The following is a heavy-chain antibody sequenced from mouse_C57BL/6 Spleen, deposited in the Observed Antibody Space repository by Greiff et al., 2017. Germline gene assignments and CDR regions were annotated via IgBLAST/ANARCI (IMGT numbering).Heavy chain of an antibody. J-gene: IGHJ2*01. Sequence: QVQLQQSGAELVRPGASVTLSCKASGYTFTDYEMHWVKQTPVHGLEWIGAIDPETGGTAYNQKFKGKAILTADKSSSTAYMELRSLTSEDSAGYYCTRGRRGGTDYWGQGTTLTVSS. CDR3: TRGRRGGTDY. CDR1: GYTFTDYE. D-gene: IGHD4-1*01. V-gene: IGHV1-15*01. CDR2: IDPETGGT.